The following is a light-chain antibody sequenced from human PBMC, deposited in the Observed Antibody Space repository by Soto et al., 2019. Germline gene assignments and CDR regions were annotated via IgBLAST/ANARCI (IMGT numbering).Light chain of an antibody. CDR2: GNS. CDR1: SSNIGAGYD. Sequence: QSVLTQPPSVSGAPGQRVTISCTGSSSNIGAGYDVHWYQQLPGTAPKLLIYGNSNRPSGVPDRFSGSKSGTSASRAITGLQAEDEADYYCQSYDSSLSGFYVFGTGTKLTVL. CDR3: QSYDSSLSGFYV. J-gene: IGLJ1*01. V-gene: IGLV1-40*01.